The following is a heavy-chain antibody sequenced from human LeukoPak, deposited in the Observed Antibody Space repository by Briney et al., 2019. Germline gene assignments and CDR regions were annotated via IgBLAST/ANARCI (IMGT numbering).Heavy chain of an antibody. CDR2: IFHSGST. J-gene: IGHJ4*02. D-gene: IGHD3-10*01. CDR1: GGSLSSSNW. CDR3: AREGEGFYYYGSGSYYRYFDY. Sequence: PGTPCLTCAVCGGSLSSSNWWSWFRHPPGKGLEWFGEIFHSGSTNYNPSLKSRVTISVDTSKNQVSLKLSSVTAADTAVYYCAREGEGFYYYGSGSYYRYFDYWGQGTLVTVSA. V-gene: IGHV4-4*03.